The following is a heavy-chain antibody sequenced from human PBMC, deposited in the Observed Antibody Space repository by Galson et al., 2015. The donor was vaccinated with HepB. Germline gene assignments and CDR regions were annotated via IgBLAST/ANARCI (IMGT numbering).Heavy chain of an antibody. Sequence: SLRLSCAASGFTFSSYAMSWVRQAPGKGLEWVSVIYSGGSTYYADSVKGRFTISRDNSKNTLYLQMNSLRAEDTAVYYCARDERDGYNPIGMDVWGQGTTVTVSS. D-gene: IGHD5-24*01. CDR3: ARDERDGYNPIGMDV. J-gene: IGHJ6*02. CDR2: IYSGGST. CDR1: GFTFSSYA. V-gene: IGHV3-53*01.